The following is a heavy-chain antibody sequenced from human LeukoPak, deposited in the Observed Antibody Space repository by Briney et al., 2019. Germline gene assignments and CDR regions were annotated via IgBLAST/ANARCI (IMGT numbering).Heavy chain of an antibody. CDR3: AKTTGYPADNWFDP. CDR1: GFTFSSYS. Sequence: PGGSLRLSCAASGFTFSSYSMNWVRQAPGKGLEWVAFIRYDGSNKYYADSVKGRFTISRDNSKNTLYLQMNSLRAEDTAVYYCAKTTGYPADNWFDPWGQGTLVTVSS. J-gene: IGHJ5*02. CDR2: IRYDGSNK. D-gene: IGHD3-9*01. V-gene: IGHV3-30*02.